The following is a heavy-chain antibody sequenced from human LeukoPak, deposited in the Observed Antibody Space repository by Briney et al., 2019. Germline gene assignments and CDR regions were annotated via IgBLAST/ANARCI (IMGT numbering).Heavy chain of an antibody. CDR2: ISSSSSTI. D-gene: IGHD6-19*01. CDR1: GFTFSSYS. Sequence: PGGSLRLSCAASGFTFSSYSMNWVRQAPGKGLEWVSYISSSSSTIYYADSVKGRFTISRDNAKNSLYLQMNSLRAEDTAVYYCARDWGSGLDDAFDIWGQGTMVTVSS. CDR3: ARDWGSGLDDAFDI. V-gene: IGHV3-48*01. J-gene: IGHJ3*02.